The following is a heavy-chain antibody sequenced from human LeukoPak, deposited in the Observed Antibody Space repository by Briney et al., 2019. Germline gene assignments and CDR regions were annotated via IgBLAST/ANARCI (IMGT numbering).Heavy chain of an antibody. CDR2: VSYDGSHT. CDR3: ARDLGSGWPADY. D-gene: IGHD6-19*01. J-gene: IGHJ4*02. Sequence: GGSLRLSCAASGFNFSRYTMHWVRQAPGEGLQWVTLVSYDGSHTYYADSVKGRFTVSRDNSRSTLYLQMHSLRPDDTALYYCARDLGSGWPADYWGQGTLVTVSS. CDR1: GFNFSRYT. V-gene: IGHV3-30*01.